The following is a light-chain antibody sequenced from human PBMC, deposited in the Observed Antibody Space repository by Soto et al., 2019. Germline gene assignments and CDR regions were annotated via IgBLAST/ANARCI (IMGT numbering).Light chain of an antibody. CDR3: QQYNSYRT. V-gene: IGKV1-39*01. CDR1: QSISTY. Sequence: IQMTQSPSSLSASVGDRVTITCRASQSISTYLNWYQQKPGKAPKLLIYAASSLQSGVPSRFSASGSGTDFTLTISSLQPEDFATYYCQQYNSYRTFGQGTKVDIK. J-gene: IGKJ1*01. CDR2: AAS.